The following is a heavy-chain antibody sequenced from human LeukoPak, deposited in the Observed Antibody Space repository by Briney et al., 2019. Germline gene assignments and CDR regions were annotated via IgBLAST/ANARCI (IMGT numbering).Heavy chain of an antibody. J-gene: IGHJ4*02. CDR1: GYTFTGYY. Sequence: GASVKVSCKASGYTFTGYYMHWVRQAPGQGLEWMGWINPNSGGTNYAQKFQGRVTMTRDTSISTAYMELSRLRSDDTAVYYCARLRGCSYGDSGDYWGQGTLVTVSS. CDR3: ARLRGCSYGDSGDY. V-gene: IGHV1-2*02. CDR2: INPNSGGT. D-gene: IGHD5-18*01.